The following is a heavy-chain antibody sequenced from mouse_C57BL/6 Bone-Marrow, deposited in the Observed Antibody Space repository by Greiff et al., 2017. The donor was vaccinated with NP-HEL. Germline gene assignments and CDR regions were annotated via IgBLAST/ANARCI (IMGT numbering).Heavy chain of an antibody. V-gene: IGHV14-4*01. Sequence: VQLQQSGAELVRPGASVKLSCTASGFNIKDDYMHWVKQRPEQGLEWIGWIDPENGDTEYASKFQGKAPIPADTSSNTAYLQLSSLTSEDTAVYYCTTLYYGNSAWFAYWGQGTLVTVSA. CDR2: IDPENGDT. D-gene: IGHD2-1*01. CDR1: GFNIKDDY. CDR3: TTLYYGNSAWFAY. J-gene: IGHJ3*01.